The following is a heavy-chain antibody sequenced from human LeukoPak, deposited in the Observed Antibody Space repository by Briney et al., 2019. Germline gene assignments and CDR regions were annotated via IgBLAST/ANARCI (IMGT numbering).Heavy chain of an antibody. CDR1: GFTFSTYS. Sequence: PGGSLRLSCAASGFTFSTYSMNWVRQAPGEGLEWVSYISGTNTIYYADSVKGRFTISRDNSKNMVYLQMNSLRAEDTAVYYCGREGVNYDRSMGPFDPWGQGTQVTVSS. V-gene: IGHV3-48*01. D-gene: IGHD3-9*01. CDR2: ISGTNTI. CDR3: GREGVNYDRSMGPFDP. J-gene: IGHJ5*02.